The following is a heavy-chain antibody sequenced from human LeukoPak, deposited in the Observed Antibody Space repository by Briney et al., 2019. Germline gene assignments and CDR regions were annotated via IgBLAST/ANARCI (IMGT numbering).Heavy chain of an antibody. D-gene: IGHD5-18*01. Sequence: GGSLRLSCAASRFASSDAYMSWVRQAPGKGLEWVGRMRSRSRGGTTDYAPPVKGRFSIFSDVSKNTLYLQMYSLNTEDTAVYYCATEGYTYGHHAFGVWGQGTVVTVPS. CDR1: RFASSDAY. V-gene: IGHV3-15*01. J-gene: IGHJ3*01. CDR3: ATEGYTYGHHAFGV. CDR2: MRSRSRGGTT.